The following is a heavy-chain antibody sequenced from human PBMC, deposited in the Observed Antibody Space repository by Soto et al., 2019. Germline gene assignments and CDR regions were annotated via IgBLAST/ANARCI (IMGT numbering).Heavy chain of an antibody. CDR3: AIGYCISTSCYAGGYYVDY. J-gene: IGHJ4*02. Sequence: ASVKVSCKASGYTFTSYDINWVRQATGQGLEWMGWMNPNSGNTGYAQKFQGRVTMTRNTSISTAYMELSSLRSEDTAVYYCAIGYCISTSCYAGGYYVDYWGQGTLVTVSS. D-gene: IGHD2-2*01. V-gene: IGHV1-8*01. CDR2: MNPNSGNT. CDR1: GYTFTSYD.